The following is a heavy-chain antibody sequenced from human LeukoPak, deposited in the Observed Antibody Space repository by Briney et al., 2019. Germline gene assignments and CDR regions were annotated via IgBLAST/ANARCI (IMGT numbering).Heavy chain of an antibody. CDR3: ATDCSSTSCYLY. D-gene: IGHD2-2*01. CDR1: GYTFTGYY. CDR2: INPNSGGT. J-gene: IGHJ4*02. Sequence: ASVKVSCKASGYTFTGYYMHWVRQAPGQGLEWMGWINPNSGGTNYAQKFQGRVTMTRDTSISTAYMELSRLRSDDTAVYYCATDCSSTSCYLYWGQGTLVTLSS. V-gene: IGHV1-2*02.